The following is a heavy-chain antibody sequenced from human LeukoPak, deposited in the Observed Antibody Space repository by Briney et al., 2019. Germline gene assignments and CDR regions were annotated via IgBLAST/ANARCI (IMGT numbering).Heavy chain of an antibody. CDR2: INHSGST. CDR1: GGSFSGYY. D-gene: IGHD3-16*02. J-gene: IGHJ4*02. V-gene: IGHV4-34*01. CDR3: AREAAQTRYDYVWGSYPLPYYFDY. Sequence: PSETLSLTCAVYGGSFSGYYWSWIRQPPGKGLEWIGEINHSGSTNYNLSLKSRVTISVDTSKNQFSLKLSSVTAADTAVYYCAREAAQTRYDYVWGSYPLPYYFDYWGQGTLVTVSS.